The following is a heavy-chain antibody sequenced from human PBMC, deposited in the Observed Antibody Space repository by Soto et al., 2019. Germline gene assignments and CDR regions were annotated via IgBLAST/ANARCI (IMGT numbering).Heavy chain of an antibody. V-gene: IGHV4-39*01. J-gene: IGHJ6*02. CDR3: ARRGYCSGGRCYHKYYYYYGMDV. CDR1: GGSISSSSYY. Sequence: LSLTCTVSGGSISSSSYYWGWIRQPPGKGLEWIGSIYYSGSTYYNPSLKSRVTISVDTSKNQFSLKLRSVTAADTAVYYCARRGYCSGGRCYHKYYYYYGMDVWGQGTPVTVYS. D-gene: IGHD2-15*01. CDR2: IYYSGST.